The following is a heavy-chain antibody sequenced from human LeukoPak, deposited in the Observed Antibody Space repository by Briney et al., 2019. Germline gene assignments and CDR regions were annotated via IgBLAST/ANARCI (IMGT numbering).Heavy chain of an antibody. CDR2: FDPEDGET. Sequence: ASVKVSCEVSGYTLTDSSMHWVRQAPGKGLEWMGGFDPEDGETIYAQNFQGRVTMTEDTSTDTAYMEVRSLRSEDTAVYYCATSSGYGFLFEYWGQGTLVTVSS. J-gene: IGHJ4*02. V-gene: IGHV1-24*01. CDR3: ATSSGYGFLFEY. D-gene: IGHD3-22*01. CDR1: GYTLTDSS.